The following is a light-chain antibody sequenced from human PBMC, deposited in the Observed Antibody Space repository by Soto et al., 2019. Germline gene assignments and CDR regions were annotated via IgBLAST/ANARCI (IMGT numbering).Light chain of an antibody. Sequence: EIVLTQSPGTLSLSPGERATLSCRASQSVSSSYLAWYQQKPGQAPRLLIYGASSRATGIPDRFSGGGSGTDFTLTISRLEPEDFAVYYCPDTFGGGTKVEIK. CDR1: QSVSSSY. CDR3: PDT. CDR2: GAS. V-gene: IGKV3-20*01. J-gene: IGKJ4*01.